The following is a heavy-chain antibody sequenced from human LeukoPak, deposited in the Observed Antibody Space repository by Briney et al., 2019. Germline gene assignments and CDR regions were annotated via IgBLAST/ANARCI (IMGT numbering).Heavy chain of an antibody. D-gene: IGHD5-24*01. Sequence: ASVKVSCKASGYTFTGYYMHWVRQAPGQGLEWMGWINPNSGGTNYAQEFQGRVTMTRDTSMSTAYMDLNRLTSDDTAVYFCARDRYGDGFAHFDYWGQGTLVTVSS. J-gene: IGHJ4*02. CDR2: INPNSGGT. CDR3: ARDRYGDGFAHFDY. V-gene: IGHV1-2*02. CDR1: GYTFTGYY.